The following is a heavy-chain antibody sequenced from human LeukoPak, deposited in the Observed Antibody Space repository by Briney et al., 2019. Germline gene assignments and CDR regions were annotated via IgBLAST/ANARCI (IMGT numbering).Heavy chain of an antibody. Sequence: GGSLRLSCAASGFTFSSHAMHWVRQAPGKGLEWVGVISYDGSNKYYGDSAKGRFTITRDNSKNTLYVQMNSLRAEDTAVYYCARIETVADAFDIWGQGTLVTVSS. CDR1: GFTFSSHA. CDR2: ISYDGSNK. CDR3: ARIETVADAFDI. V-gene: IGHV3-30-3*01. J-gene: IGHJ3*02. D-gene: IGHD1-1*01.